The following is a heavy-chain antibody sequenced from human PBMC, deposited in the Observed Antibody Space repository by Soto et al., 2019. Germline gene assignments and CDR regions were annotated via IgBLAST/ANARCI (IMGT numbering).Heavy chain of an antibody. CDR2: ISGGGDST. CDR3: SKWDGYGDQ. J-gene: IGHJ5*02. V-gene: IGHV3-23*01. D-gene: IGHD5-12*01. Sequence: EVQLLESGGGLVQPGGSLRLSCAASGFTFSTNSMTWVRQAPGKGLEWVCGISGGGDSTHYADSVKGRFTISRDNSKNMVYLQINSLTGDDTAVYFCSKWDGYGDQWGQGTLVTVSS. CDR1: GFTFSTNS.